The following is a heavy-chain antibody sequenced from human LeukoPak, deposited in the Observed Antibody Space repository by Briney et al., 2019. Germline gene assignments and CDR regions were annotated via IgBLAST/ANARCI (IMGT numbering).Heavy chain of an antibody. J-gene: IGHJ4*02. CDR3: ARLHYCSGGSCLDY. Sequence: PSETLSLTCTVSGGSISIGDYYWSWIRQPPGKGLEWIGYIYYSGSTYYNPSLKSRVTISVDTSKNQFSLKLSSVTAADTAVYYCARLHYCSGGSCLDYWGQGTLVTVSS. D-gene: IGHD2-15*01. V-gene: IGHV4-30-4*01. CDR2: IYYSGST. CDR1: GGSISIGDYY.